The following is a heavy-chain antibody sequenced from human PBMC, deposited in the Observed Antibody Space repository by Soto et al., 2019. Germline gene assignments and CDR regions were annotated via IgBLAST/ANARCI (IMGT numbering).Heavy chain of an antibody. V-gene: IGHV4-59*08. D-gene: IGHD6-13*01. Sequence: PSETLSLTCTVSGGSISSYYWSWIRQPPGKGLEWIGYIYYSGSTNYNPSLKSRVTISVDTSKNQFSLKLSSVTAADTAVYYCARHVRPIANWFAPWGQGTLVTVSS. J-gene: IGHJ5*02. CDR3: ARHVRPIANWFAP. CDR1: GGSISSYY. CDR2: IYYSGST.